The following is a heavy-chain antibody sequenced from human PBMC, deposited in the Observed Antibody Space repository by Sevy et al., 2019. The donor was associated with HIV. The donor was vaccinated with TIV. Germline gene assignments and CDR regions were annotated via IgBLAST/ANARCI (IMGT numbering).Heavy chain of an antibody. CDR1: GFTFSNYA. Sequence: GGSLRLSCAASGFTFSNYAMSWVRQTPGKGLEWVSAISGSAHRTYYTDSVKGRFTISRDNSKNMLFLQMNSLRAEDTAVYYCAKDSILVAGHFDYWGQGTLVTVSS. CDR3: AKDSILVAGHFDY. J-gene: IGHJ4*02. D-gene: IGHD6-19*01. CDR2: ISGSAHRT. V-gene: IGHV3-23*01.